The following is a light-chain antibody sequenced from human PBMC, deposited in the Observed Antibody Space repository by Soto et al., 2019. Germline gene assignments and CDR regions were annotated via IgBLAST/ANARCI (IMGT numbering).Light chain of an antibody. V-gene: IGKV3-20*01. CDR2: ATS. CDR3: EYYGTSLT. Sequence: EIVLTQSPGTLSLSPGERVTLSCRASQSVSNNHLAWYQQTPGPAPRLLIHATSNTATGTAERFSGSGSGTDFTITFSRLEAEYLAVYYCEYYGTSLTFGGGTKVETK. J-gene: IGKJ4*01. CDR1: QSVSNNH.